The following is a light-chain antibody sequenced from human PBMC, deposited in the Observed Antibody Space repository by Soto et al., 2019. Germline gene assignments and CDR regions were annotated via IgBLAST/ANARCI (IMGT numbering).Light chain of an antibody. V-gene: IGLV2-14*03. Sequence: QSALTQPASVSGSPGESISISCTGTSSDVGGYNSVSWYQHHAGTAPKLMLYDVGDRPAGVSYRFSGSKSGITASLTISGLQAEDEADYLCSSFTSSMTNVFGSGTKLTVL. CDR3: SSFTSSMTNV. CDR2: DVG. CDR1: SSDVGGYNS. J-gene: IGLJ1*01.